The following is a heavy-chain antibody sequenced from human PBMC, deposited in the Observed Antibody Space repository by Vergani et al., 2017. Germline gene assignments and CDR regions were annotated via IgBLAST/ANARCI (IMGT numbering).Heavy chain of an antibody. CDR3: ARAGLWFGELLGSYYYYGMDV. CDR2: ISSSSSYI. D-gene: IGHD3-10*01. J-gene: IGHJ6*02. Sequence: EVQLLESGGGLVQPGGSLRLSCAASGFTFSSYAMSWVRQAPGKGLEWVSSISSSSSYIYYADSVKGRFTISRDNAKNSLYLQMNSLRAEDTAVYYCARAGLWFGELLGSYYYYGMDVWGQGTTVTVSS. V-gene: IGHV3-21*01. CDR1: GFTFSSYA.